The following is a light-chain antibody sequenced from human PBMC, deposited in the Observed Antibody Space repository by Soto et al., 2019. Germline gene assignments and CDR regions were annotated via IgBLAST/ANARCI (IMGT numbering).Light chain of an antibody. CDR2: GAS. V-gene: IGKV3-15*01. CDR3: QQYNNWPPAGT. Sequence: EIVMTQSPATLSVSPGARAPLSWRARQSVSSNLAWYQQKPGQAPRLLINGASTRATGIPARFSGSGSGTEFTLTISSLQSEDFAVYYCQQYNNWPPAGTFGQGTKVDIK. CDR1: QSVSSN. J-gene: IGKJ1*01.